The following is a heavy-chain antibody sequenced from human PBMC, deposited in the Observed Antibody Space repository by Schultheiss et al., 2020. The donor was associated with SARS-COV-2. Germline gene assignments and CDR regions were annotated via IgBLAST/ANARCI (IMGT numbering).Heavy chain of an antibody. J-gene: IGHJ6*02. CDR3: ARDKMTTVTGPYYYGMDV. CDR2: ISSSGSTI. V-gene: IGHV3-48*02. Sequence: GGSLRLSCAASGFTFSSYSMNWVRQAPGKGLEWVSYISSSGSTIYYADSVKGRFTISRENAKNSLYLQMNSLRDEDTAVYYCARDKMTTVTGPYYYGMDVWGQGTTVTVSS. D-gene: IGHD4-17*01. CDR1: GFTFSSYS.